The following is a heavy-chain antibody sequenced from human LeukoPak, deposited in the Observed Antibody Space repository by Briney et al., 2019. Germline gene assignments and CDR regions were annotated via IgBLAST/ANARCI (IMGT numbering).Heavy chain of an antibody. J-gene: IGHJ3*02. Sequence: SETLSLTCTVSGDSIIGYYWSWLRQPPGKGLEWIGYIRYSGSANYNPSLKSRVTISVDTSKNQFSLTLGSLTAADTAVYYCVRGERLGPDIWGQGTLVTVSS. CDR3: VRGERLGPDI. CDR2: IRYSGSA. CDR1: GDSIIGYY. V-gene: IGHV4-59*01. D-gene: IGHD3-16*01.